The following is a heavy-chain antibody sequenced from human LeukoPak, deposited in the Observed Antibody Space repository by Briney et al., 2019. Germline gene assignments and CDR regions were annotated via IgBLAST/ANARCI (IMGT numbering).Heavy chain of an antibody. CDR1: GYIFNNYW. J-gene: IGHJ4*02. Sequence: GESLKISCKGSGYIFNNYWIAWVRHMPGQGLEWMGSIYPSDSDVRYSPTFQGQVTISADKSISTASLQWSSLKASDSAMYYCARQRGDGDSSPGELDYWGQGTLVIVSS. CDR2: IYPSDSDV. CDR3: ARQRGDGDSSPGELDY. D-gene: IGHD4-17*01. V-gene: IGHV5-51*01.